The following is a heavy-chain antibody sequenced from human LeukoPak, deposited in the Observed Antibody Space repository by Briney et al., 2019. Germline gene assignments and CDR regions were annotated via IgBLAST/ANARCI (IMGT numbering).Heavy chain of an antibody. CDR1: GGSFSGYY. V-gene: IGHV4-34*01. CDR3: AGVLNYDFWSGYLTYGMDV. D-gene: IGHD3-3*01. J-gene: IGHJ6*02. CDR2: INHSGST. Sequence: SETLSLTCAVYGGSFSGYYWSWIRQPPGKGLEWIGEINHSGSTNYNPSLKSRVTISVDTSKNQFSLKLSSVTAADTAVYYCAGVLNYDFWSGYLTYGMDVWGQGTTVTVSS.